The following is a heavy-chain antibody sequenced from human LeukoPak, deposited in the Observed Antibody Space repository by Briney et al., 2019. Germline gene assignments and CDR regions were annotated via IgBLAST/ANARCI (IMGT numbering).Heavy chain of an antibody. CDR3: AREKSPPPGHYYGMDV. Sequence: SETLSLTCTVSGGSISSGNYYWSWIRQPPGKGLEWIGYIYYSGSTYYNVSLKSRVTISLDMSKNQFSLKLSSVSAADTAVYCCAREKSPPPGHYYGMDVWGQGTTVTVSS. J-gene: IGHJ6*02. CDR2: IYYSGST. CDR1: GGSISSGNYY. V-gene: IGHV4-30-4*01.